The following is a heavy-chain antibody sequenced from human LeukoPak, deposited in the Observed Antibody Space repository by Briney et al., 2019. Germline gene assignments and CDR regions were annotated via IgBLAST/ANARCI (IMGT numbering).Heavy chain of an antibody. J-gene: IGHJ4*02. CDR1: GYTFTSYW. CDR3: ARAPRNSSTMLDF. Sequence: APVKVSCKASGYTFTSYWIQWVRQAPGQGLEWMGLINPDGGSTAYAHRFQGRVIMTRDTPTSTAYMDLSSLRSEDTAVYHCARAPRNSSTMLDFWGQGTLVTISS. CDR2: INPDGGST. D-gene: IGHD6-13*01. V-gene: IGHV1-46*01.